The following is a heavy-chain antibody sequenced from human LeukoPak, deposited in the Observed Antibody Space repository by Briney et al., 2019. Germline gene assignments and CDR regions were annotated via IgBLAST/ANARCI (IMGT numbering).Heavy chain of an antibody. CDR3: AALDHGRDF. Sequence: GGSLRLSCAASGFTVSSNEMSWVRQAPGKGLEWVSSISGGSTYYADSRKGRFTISRDNSKNTLHLQMNSLRAEDTAVYYCAALDHGRDFWGQGALVTVSS. J-gene: IGHJ4*02. CDR1: GFTVSSNE. V-gene: IGHV3-38-3*01. CDR2: ISGGST.